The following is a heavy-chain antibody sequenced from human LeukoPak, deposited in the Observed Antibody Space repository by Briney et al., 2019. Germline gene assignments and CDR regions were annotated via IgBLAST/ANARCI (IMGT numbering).Heavy chain of an antibody. V-gene: IGHV4-59*01. D-gene: IGHD1-1*01. J-gene: IGHJ5*02. CDR1: GGSISSYY. CDR2: ICYSGST. CDR3: ARHGTTGTNLNWFDP. Sequence: SETVSLTCTVSGGSISSYYWSWTRQPPGKGLEWIGYICYSGSTNYNPSLKSRVTISIDTSKSQFSLKVSSVTAADTAVYYCARHGTTGTNLNWFDPWGQGTLVTVSS.